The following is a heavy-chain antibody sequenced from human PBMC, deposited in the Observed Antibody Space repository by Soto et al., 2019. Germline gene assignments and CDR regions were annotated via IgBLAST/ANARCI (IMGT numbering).Heavy chain of an antibody. D-gene: IGHD6-19*01. CDR1: GFTFSSYA. CDR2: ISGSGGST. V-gene: IGHV3-23*01. CDR3: ATHVYSSGWYDAFDI. Sequence: GGSLRLSCAASGFTFSSYAMSWVRQAPGKGLEWVSAISGSGGSTYYADSVKGRFTISRDNSKNTLYLQMNSLRAEDTAVYYCATHVYSSGWYDAFDIWGQGTMVTVSS. J-gene: IGHJ3*02.